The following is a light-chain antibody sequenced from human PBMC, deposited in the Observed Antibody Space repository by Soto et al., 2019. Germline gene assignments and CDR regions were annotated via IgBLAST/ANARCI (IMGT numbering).Light chain of an antibody. Sequence: EIVMTQSPATLSVSPGERATLSCRASQSVSSNLAWYQQKPGQAPSLLIYGASTRATGTPARFSGSGSGTEFTLTISSLQPEDFATYYCQQLESYPSTFGGGTKVDIK. V-gene: IGKV3-15*01. J-gene: IGKJ4*01. CDR3: QQLESYPST. CDR2: GAS. CDR1: QSVSSN.